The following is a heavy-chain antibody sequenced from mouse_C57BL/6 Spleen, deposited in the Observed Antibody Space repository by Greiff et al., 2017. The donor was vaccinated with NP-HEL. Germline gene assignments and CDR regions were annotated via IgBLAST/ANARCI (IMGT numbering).Heavy chain of an antibody. CDR3: ARGGLSDFDY. CDR2: IDPSDSYT. CDR1: GYTFTSYW. Sequence: QVQLKQPGAELVMPGASVKLSCKASGYTFTSYWMHWVKQRPGQGLEWIGEIDPSDSYTNYNQKFKGKSTLTVDKSSSTAYMQLSSLTSEDSAVYYCARGGLSDFDYWGQGTTLTVSS. D-gene: IGHD2-2*01. J-gene: IGHJ2*01. V-gene: IGHV1-69*01.